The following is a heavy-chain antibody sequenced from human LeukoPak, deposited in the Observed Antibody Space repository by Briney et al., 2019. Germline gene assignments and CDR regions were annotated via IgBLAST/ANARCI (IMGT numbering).Heavy chain of an antibody. CDR2: IYYSGST. Sequence: SQTLSLTCTVSGGSISSGGYYWSWIRQHPGKGLEWIGYIYYSGSTYYNPSLKSRVTISVDTSKNQFSLKLSSVTAADPAVYYCARGPYYYDSSGPYFDYWGQGTLVTVSS. D-gene: IGHD3-22*01. CDR3: ARGPYYYDSSGPYFDY. V-gene: IGHV4-31*03. CDR1: GGSISSGGYY. J-gene: IGHJ4*02.